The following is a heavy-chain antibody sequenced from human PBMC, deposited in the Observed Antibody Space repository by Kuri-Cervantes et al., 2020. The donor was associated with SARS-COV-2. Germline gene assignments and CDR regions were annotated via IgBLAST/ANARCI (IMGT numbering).Heavy chain of an antibody. CDR2: IYYSGST. CDR3: ARERYSSGSAFDI. CDR1: GGPISSSSYY. Sequence: GSLRLSCTVSGGPISSSSYYWGWIRQPPGKGLEWIGSIYYSGSTYYNPSLKSRVTISVDTPKNQFSLKLSSVTAADTAVYYCARERYSSGSAFDIWGQGTMVTVSS. D-gene: IGHD6-19*01. V-gene: IGHV4-39*02. J-gene: IGHJ3*02.